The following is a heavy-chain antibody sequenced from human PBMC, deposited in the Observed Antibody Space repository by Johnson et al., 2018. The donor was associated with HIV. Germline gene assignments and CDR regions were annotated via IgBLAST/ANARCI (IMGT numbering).Heavy chain of an antibody. CDR3: ARELPSYDILTGPDAFDI. D-gene: IGHD3-9*01. CDR1: GFTFSSYA. CDR2: ISYDGSNK. V-gene: IGHV3-30*04. J-gene: IGHJ3*02. Sequence: QVLLVESGGGVVQPGRSLRLSCAASGFTFSSYAMHWVRQAPGKGLEWVAVISYDGSNKYYADSVKGRFTISRDNSKNTLYLQMNSLRAEDTAVYYCARELPSYDILTGPDAFDIWGKGTMVTVSS.